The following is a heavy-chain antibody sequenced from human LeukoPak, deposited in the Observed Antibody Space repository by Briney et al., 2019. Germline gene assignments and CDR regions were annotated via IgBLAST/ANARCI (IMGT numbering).Heavy chain of an antibody. CDR3: ARARLEYYSDY. J-gene: IGHJ4*02. D-gene: IGHD5-24*01. Sequence: SETLSLTCTVSGYSISSGYYWGWIRPPPGKGLEWIGSIYHSGSTYYNPSLKSRVTISVDTSKNQFSLKLSSVTAADTAVYYCARARLEYYSDYWGQGTLVTVSS. CDR1: GYSISSGYY. CDR2: IYHSGST. V-gene: IGHV4-38-2*02.